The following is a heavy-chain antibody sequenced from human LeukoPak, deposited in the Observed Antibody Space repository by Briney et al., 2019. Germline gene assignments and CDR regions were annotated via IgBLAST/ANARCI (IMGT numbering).Heavy chain of an antibody. CDR1: GYTFTSYG. V-gene: IGHV1-18*01. Sequence: ASVKVSCKASGYTFTSYGISWVRQAPGQGLEWMGWISAYNGNTNYAQKLQGRVTMTADTSSSTAYMELRSLRSDDTAVYYCARDENYGIFFNVDYWGQGTLVTVSS. CDR2: ISAYNGNT. D-gene: IGHD4-17*01. J-gene: IGHJ4*02. CDR3: ARDENYGIFFNVDY.